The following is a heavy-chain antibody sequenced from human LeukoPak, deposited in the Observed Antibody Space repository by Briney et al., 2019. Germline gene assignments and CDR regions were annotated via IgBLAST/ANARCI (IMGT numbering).Heavy chain of an antibody. D-gene: IGHD2-2*02. V-gene: IGHV4-39*01. Sequence: PSETLSLTCTVSGGSISSSSYYWGWFRQPPGKGLEWIGSIYYSGSTYYNPSLKSRVTISIDTSKNQFSLKLSPVTAADTAVYYCARPGRYCSSTSCYREGNFDYWGQGTLVTVSS. CDR3: ARPGRYCSSTSCYREGNFDY. CDR1: GGSISSSSYY. J-gene: IGHJ4*02. CDR2: IYYSGST.